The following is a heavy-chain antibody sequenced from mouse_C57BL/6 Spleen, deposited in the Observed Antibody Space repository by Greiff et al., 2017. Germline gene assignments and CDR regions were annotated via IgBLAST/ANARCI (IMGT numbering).Heavy chain of an antibody. Sequence: EVQGVESGPGLVKPSPTLSLTCSVTGYSITSDYWNWIRKFPGNKLDYMGYISYSGSTYNHPSHKSRISITRDTSKNQYYLQLNSVTTEDTATYYCARSQTAQAFYYFDYWGQGTTLTVSS. CDR2: ISYSGST. CDR1: GYSITSDY. J-gene: IGHJ2*01. CDR3: ARSQTAQAFYYFDY. V-gene: IGHV3-8*01. D-gene: IGHD3-2*02.